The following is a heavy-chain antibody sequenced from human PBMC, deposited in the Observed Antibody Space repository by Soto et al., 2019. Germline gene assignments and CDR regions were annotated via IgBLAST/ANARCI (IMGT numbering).Heavy chain of an antibody. D-gene: IGHD4-17*01. CDR2: IIPILGIA. V-gene: IGHV1-69*02. Sequence: QVQLVQSGAEVKKPGSSVKVSCKASGGTFSSYTISWVRQAPGQGLEWMGRIIPILGIANYAQKFQGRVTITADKSTSTAYMELSSLRSEDTAVYYCASAMPMTTVTKGDYYYYYGMDVWGQGTTVTVSS. CDR3: ASAMPMTTVTKGDYYYYYGMDV. J-gene: IGHJ6*02. CDR1: GGTFSSYT.